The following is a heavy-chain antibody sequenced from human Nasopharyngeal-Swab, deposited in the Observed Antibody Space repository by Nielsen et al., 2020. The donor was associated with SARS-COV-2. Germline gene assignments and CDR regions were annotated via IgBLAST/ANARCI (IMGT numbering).Heavy chain of an antibody. V-gene: IGHV5-10-1*01. D-gene: IGHD1-7*01. CDR3: ARQGWENGYNWNSYYYYYGMDV. Sequence: VRQMPGKGLEWMGRIDPSDSYTNYSPSFQGHVTISADKSISTAYLQWSSLKASDTAMYYCARQGWENGYNWNSYYYYYGMDVWGQGTTVTVSS. J-gene: IGHJ6*02. CDR2: IDPSDSYT.